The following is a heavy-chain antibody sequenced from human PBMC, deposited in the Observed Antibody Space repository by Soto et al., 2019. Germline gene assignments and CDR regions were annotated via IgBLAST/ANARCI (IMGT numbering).Heavy chain of an antibody. CDR2: IVPMFGTS. CDR3: NRCSEYDFWSGYL. Sequence: QERLVQSGAEVRKPGSSVKVSCKVTGGTSTRYAINWVRQAPGQGLEWMGGIVPMFGTSKYAQKFQGRVTITADTSTNIDYMELRSLRSEDPAVYYCNRCSEYDFWSGYLWGQGTLVSVSS. V-gene: IGHV1-69*06. CDR1: GGTSTRYA. J-gene: IGHJ4*02. D-gene: IGHD3-3*01.